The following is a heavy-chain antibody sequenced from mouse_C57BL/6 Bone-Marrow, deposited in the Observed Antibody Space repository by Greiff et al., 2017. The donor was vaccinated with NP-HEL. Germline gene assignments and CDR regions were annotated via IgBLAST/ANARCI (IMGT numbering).Heavy chain of an antibody. V-gene: IGHV5-16*01. CDR2: INHDGSST. J-gene: IGHJ4*01. D-gene: IGHD2-4*01. CDR3: AREGGLRRRTYAMDY. CDR1: GFTFSDYY. Sequence: EVQRVESEGGLVQPGSSMKLSCTASGFTFSDYYMAWVRQVPEKGLEWVANINHDGSSTYYLDSLKSRFIISRDTAKNILYLQMSSLKSEDTATYYCAREGGLRRRTYAMDYWGQGTSVTVSA.